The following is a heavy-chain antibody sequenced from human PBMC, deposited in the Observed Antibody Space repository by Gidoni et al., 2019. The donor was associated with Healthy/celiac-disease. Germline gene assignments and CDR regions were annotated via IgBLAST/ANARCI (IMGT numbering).Heavy chain of an antibody. CDR3: ARHSSGWYSERWFDP. Sequence: QLQLQESGPGLVKPSETLSLTCTVSGGSISSSSYYWGWIRQPPGKGLGWIGRIYYSGSTYYNPSLKSRVTISVDTSKNQFSLKLSSVTAADTAVYYCARHSSGWYSERWFDPWGQGTLVTVSS. V-gene: IGHV4-39*01. CDR2: IYYSGST. D-gene: IGHD6-19*01. J-gene: IGHJ5*02. CDR1: GGSISSSSYY.